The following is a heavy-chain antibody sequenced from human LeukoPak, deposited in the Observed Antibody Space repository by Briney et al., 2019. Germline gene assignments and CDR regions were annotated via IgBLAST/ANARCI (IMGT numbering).Heavy chain of an antibody. CDR2: ISSSGSII. J-gene: IGHJ4*02. D-gene: IGHD1-7*01. Sequence: GGSLRLSCAASGFTFSDYYMSWIRQAPGKGLEXXXYISSSGSIIYYADSVKGRFTISRDNAKNSLYLQMNSLRVEDTAVYYCGRDYSDWNYDFDYWGQGTLVTVSS. CDR3: GRDYSDWNYDFDY. V-gene: IGHV3-11*01. CDR1: GFTFSDYY.